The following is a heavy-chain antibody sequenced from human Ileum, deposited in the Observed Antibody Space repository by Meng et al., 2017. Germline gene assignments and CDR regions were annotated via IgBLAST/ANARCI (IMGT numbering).Heavy chain of an antibody. D-gene: IGHD4-23*01. J-gene: IGHJ4*02. CDR1: SGSISSNTY. Sequence: GQLLESGPGSVVSSGTRSLTCAVFSGSISSNTYWSWVRQPPGKGLEWIGQISHSGSAYYNPSLKSRVTMSVDKSKSQFSLMLTSVTAADTAIYYCARHGGYSQDFWGQGTLVTVSS. CDR2: ISHSGSA. V-gene: IGHV4-4*02. CDR3: ARHGGYSQDF.